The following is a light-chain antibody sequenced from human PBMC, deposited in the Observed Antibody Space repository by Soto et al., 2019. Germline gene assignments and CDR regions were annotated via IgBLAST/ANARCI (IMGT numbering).Light chain of an antibody. V-gene: IGKV1-5*01. CDR3: QQYNSYPWT. J-gene: IGKJ1*01. Sequence: DIQMTQSPSSLSASVGDRVTITCQASQDISNYLNWYQQKPGKAPKLLIFDASSLESGVPSRFSGSGSGSQFTLTISSLQPDDFAIYYCQQYNSYPWTFGQGTKVDIK. CDR1: QDISNY. CDR2: DAS.